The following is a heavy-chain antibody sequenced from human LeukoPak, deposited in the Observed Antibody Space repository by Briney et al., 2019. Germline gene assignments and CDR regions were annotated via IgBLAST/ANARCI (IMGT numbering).Heavy chain of an antibody. Sequence: PSESLSLTCAVSGGSISSGGYSWSCIRQPPGKGLEWIGYIYHSGSTYYNPSLKSRVTISVDRSKNQFSLKLSSVTAADTAVYYCAREKETSSDGYGGAFHIWGQGTTVTVSS. CDR3: AREKETSSDGYGGAFHI. J-gene: IGHJ3*02. CDR2: IYHSGST. V-gene: IGHV4-30-2*01. CDR1: GGSISSGGYS. D-gene: IGHD5-18*01.